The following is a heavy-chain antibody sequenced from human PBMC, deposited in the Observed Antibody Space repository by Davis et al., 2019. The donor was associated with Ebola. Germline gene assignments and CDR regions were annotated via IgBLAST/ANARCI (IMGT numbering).Heavy chain of an antibody. V-gene: IGHV4-34*01. CDR2: INHSGST. CDR3: ARGSHFWSGAYFDF. CDR1: GGSFSGYY. J-gene: IGHJ4*02. Sequence: PSETLSLTCAVYGGSFSGYYWSWIRQPPGKGLEWIGEINHSGSTNYNPSLKSRVTISVDMSKDQFSLNLRSVTAADTAVYYCARGSHFWSGAYFDFWGQGSLVTVSS. D-gene: IGHD3-3*02.